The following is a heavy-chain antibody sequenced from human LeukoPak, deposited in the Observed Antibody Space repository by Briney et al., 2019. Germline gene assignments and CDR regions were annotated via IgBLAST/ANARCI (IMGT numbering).Heavy chain of an antibody. Sequence: SETLSLTCAVYGGSFSGYYWSWIRQPPGKGLEWIGEINHSGSTNYNPSLKSRVTISVDTSKNQFSLKLSSVTAADTAVYYCARGGRTIAAAFGYYYYYGMGVWGQGTTVTVSS. CDR3: ARGGRTIAAAFGYYYYYGMGV. J-gene: IGHJ6*02. CDR2: INHSGST. CDR1: GGSFSGYY. V-gene: IGHV4-34*01. D-gene: IGHD6-13*01.